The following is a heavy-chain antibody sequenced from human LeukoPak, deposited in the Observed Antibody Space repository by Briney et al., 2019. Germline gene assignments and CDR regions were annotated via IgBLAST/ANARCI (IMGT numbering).Heavy chain of an antibody. CDR3: ARQGDYYYGSGSYLSY. D-gene: IGHD3-10*01. Sequence: PSGTLSLTCAASGGSISSSNWWSWVRQPPGKGLEWIGEIYHSGSTNYNPSLKSRVTISVDKSKNRFSLKLSSVTAADTAVYYCARQGDYYYGSGSYLSYWGQGTLVTVSS. V-gene: IGHV4-4*02. CDR2: IYHSGST. CDR1: GGSISSSNW. J-gene: IGHJ4*02.